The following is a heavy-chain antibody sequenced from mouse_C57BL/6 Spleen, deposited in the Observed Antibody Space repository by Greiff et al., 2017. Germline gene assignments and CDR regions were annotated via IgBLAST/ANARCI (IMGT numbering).Heavy chain of an antibody. D-gene: IGHD3-2*02. J-gene: IGHJ4*01. CDR3: ARDSSGYPFYAMDY. CDR2: INPNNGGT. Sequence: EVKLQQSGPELVKPGASVKISCKASGYTFTDYYMNWVKQSHGKSLEWIGDINPNNGGTSYNQKFKGKATLTVDKSSSTAYMELRSLTSEDSAVYYCARDSSGYPFYAMDYWGQGTSVTVSS. CDR1: GYTFTDYY. V-gene: IGHV1-26*01.